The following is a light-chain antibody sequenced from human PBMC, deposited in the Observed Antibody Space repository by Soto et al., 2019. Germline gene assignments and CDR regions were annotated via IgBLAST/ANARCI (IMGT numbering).Light chain of an antibody. V-gene: IGKV3-15*01. CDR3: QQYKPGPLFT. J-gene: IGKJ3*01. CDR2: AAS. Sequence: EIVMTQSPATLSASPGERATLSCRAGQSVGSNLSWYQHTPGQAPRLLIYAASPRATAIPARFSGSGSGTEFTLTISSLQPEDYALYYYQQYKPGPLFTFGPGTKVEVK. CDR1: QSVGSN.